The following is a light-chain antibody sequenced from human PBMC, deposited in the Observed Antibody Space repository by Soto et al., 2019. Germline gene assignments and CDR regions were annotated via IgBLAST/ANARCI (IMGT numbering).Light chain of an antibody. CDR2: DAS. CDR3: QQYNSYPYT. V-gene: IGKV1-5*01. Sequence: DIQMTQSPSTLSASVGDRVTITCRASQTISNWLAWYQQKPGKAPKXLIYDASSLESGVPSRFSGSGSGTEFTLTISSLQPDDFATYYGQQYNSYPYTFGQGTRLEIK. J-gene: IGKJ5*01. CDR1: QTISNW.